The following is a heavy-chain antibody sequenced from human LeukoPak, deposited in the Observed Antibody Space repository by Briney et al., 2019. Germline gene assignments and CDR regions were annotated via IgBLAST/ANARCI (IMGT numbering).Heavy chain of an antibody. CDR2: IYSGGRT. CDR3: ARVYYGSGSLYYYYYYMDV. Sequence: GGSLRLSCAASRFTLSSYAMSWVRQAPGKGLEWVSVIYSGGRTYYADSVKGRFTISRDNSKNTLYLQMNSLRAEDTAVYYCARVYYGSGSLYYYYYYMDVWGKGTTVTISS. CDR1: RFTLSSYA. D-gene: IGHD3-10*01. J-gene: IGHJ6*03. V-gene: IGHV3-53*01.